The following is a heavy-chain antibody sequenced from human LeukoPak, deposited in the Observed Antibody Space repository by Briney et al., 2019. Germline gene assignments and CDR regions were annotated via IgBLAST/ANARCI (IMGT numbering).Heavy chain of an antibody. Sequence: GESLKISCKGSGYSLTSYWIGWVRQMPGKGLEWMGIIYPGDSDTRYSPSFQGQVTISADKSISTAYLQWSSLKASDTAMYYCARLTAKPPYNWNVGYFDYWGQGTLVTVSS. CDR3: ARLTAKPPYNWNVGYFDY. V-gene: IGHV5-51*01. CDR1: GYSLTSYW. CDR2: IYPGDSDT. J-gene: IGHJ4*02. D-gene: IGHD1-1*01.